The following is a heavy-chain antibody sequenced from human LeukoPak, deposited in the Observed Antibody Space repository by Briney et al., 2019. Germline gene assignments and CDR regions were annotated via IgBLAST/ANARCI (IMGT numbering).Heavy chain of an antibody. CDR1: GVSISSGGYS. V-gene: IGHV4-30-4*07. CDR2: IYYSGST. CDR3: ARAPGRGSSFLFFRYYYMDV. J-gene: IGHJ6*03. Sequence: PSETLSLTCAVSGVSISSGGYSWSWIRQPPGKGLEWIGYIYYSGSTYYNPSLKSRVTISVDTSKNQFSLKLSSVTAADTAVYYCARAPGRGSSFLFFRYYYMDVWGKGTTVTVSS. D-gene: IGHD6-6*01.